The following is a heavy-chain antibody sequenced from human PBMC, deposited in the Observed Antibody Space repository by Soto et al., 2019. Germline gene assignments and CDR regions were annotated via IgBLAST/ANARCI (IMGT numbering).Heavy chain of an antibody. D-gene: IGHD6-13*01. CDR3: ARNVGYSSSWTFDY. Sequence: SVKVACKASGGNFSSYAISWVRQAPGQGLEWMGGIIPIFGTANYAQKFQGRVTITADESTSTAYMELSSLRSEYTAVYYCARNVGYSSSWTFDYWGQGTLVTVSS. CDR1: GGNFSSYA. J-gene: IGHJ4*02. V-gene: IGHV1-69*13. CDR2: IIPIFGTA.